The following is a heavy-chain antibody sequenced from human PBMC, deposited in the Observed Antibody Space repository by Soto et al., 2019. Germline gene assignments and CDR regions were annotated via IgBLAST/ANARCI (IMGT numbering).Heavy chain of an antibody. CDR1: GFTFSSYS. D-gene: IGHD3-16*01. V-gene: IGHV3-48*01. J-gene: IGHJ4*02. Sequence: EVQLVESGGGLVQPGGSLRLSCAASGFTFSSYSMNWVRQAPGKGLEWISYISSSGPTIYYADSVKGRFTISRDNAKNPMYLQMHGLRAEDTAVYCCARKGGDYWGQGTLVTVSS. CDR3: ARKGGDY. CDR2: ISSSGPTI.